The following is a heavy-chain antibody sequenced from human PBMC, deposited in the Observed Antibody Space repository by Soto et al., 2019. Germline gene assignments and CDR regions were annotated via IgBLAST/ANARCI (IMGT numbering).Heavy chain of an antibody. CDR1: GGTXSSYG. V-gene: IGHV1-69*13. J-gene: IGHJ4*02. CDR2: IIPIFCTA. Sequence: SXKVFCKAAGGTXSSYGSGWARQAPGQGLEWIGGIIPIFCTAKYEQKFQVRVTINADESTSTDYMEMSGLRSEDTAVYYCARGDYLDYWGQGTLGTVSS. CDR3: ARGDYLDY.